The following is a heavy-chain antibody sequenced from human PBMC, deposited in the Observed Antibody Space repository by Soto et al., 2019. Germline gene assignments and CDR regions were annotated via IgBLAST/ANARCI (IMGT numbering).Heavy chain of an antibody. D-gene: IGHD2-21*01. CDR2: IYYSGST. V-gene: IGHV4-59*01. CDR1: GGSISSYY. J-gene: IGHJ4*02. CDR3: ARRWGGTFDY. Sequence: QVQLQESGPGLVKPSETLSLTCTVSGGSISSYYWSWIRQPPGKGLEWIGYIYYSGSTNYNPSLKSRVTIAVATSKHQSSLKLSSVTAADTAVYYCARRWGGTFDYWGQGTLVTVSS.